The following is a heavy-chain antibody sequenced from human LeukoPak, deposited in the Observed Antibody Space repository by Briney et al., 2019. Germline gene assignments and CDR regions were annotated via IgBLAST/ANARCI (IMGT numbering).Heavy chain of an antibody. J-gene: IGHJ4*01. CDR1: GSTVSSNY. V-gene: IGHV3-66*01. CDR3: ARASTYSLGSYYNPGFDY. CDR2: IYSGGST. Sequence: PGGSLRLSCAASGSTVSSNYMSWVRQAPGKGLEWVSVIYSGGSTYYADSVKGRFTISRDNSKNTLYLQMNSLRAEDTAVCYCARASTYSLGSYYNPGFDYWGHGTLVTVSS. D-gene: IGHD3-10*01.